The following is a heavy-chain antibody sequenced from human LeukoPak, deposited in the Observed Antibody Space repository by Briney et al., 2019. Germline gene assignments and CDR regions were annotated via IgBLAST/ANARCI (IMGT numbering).Heavy chain of an antibody. D-gene: IGHD3-22*01. Sequence: GESLKISCKGSGYSFTSYWIGWVRQMPGKGLEWMGITYPGDSDTRYSPSFQSQLTHSDVKYLGTPYLQWSSLKASDTAMYYCARGGPYYYDSSGAYYFDYWGQGTLVTVSS. V-gene: IGHV5-51*01. CDR1: GYSFTSYW. J-gene: IGHJ4*02. CDR2: TYPGDSDT. CDR3: ARGGPYYYDSSGAYYFDY.